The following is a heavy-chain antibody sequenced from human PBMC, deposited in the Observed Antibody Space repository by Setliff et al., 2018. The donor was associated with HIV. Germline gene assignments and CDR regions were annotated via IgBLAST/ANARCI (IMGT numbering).Heavy chain of an antibody. J-gene: IGHJ4*02. CDR3: ARGPPFAY. Sequence: SETLSLTCNVSGGSFIGSSFQSTWIRQAPGKGLEWIGDIAYSGTTMYFNYNPSHESRLSLSEDTSRHQFSLKLTSVTADDTGIYYCARGPPFAYWGQGLLVTVSS. CDR1: GGSFIGSSFQ. CDR2: IAYSGTTMYF. V-gene: IGHV4-39*07.